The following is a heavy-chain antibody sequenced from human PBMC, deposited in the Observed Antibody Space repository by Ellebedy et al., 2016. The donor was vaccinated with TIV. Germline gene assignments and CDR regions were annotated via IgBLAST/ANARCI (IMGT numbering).Heavy chain of an antibody. CDR1: GGTFSSYA. CDR2: IIPILGMT. J-gene: IGHJ3*02. Sequence: ASVKVSCKASGGTFSSYAISWVRQAPGHGLEWMGRIIPILGMTNYAQKFQGRVTITADTSTNTAYMELSSLRSDDTAIYYCAREIYYYDSSGYHPPSIWGQGTKVTVSS. D-gene: IGHD3-22*01. CDR3: AREIYYYDSSGYHPPSI. V-gene: IGHV1-69*04.